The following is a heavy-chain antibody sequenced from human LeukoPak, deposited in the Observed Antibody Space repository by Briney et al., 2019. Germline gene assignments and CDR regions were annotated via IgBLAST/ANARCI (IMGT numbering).Heavy chain of an antibody. Sequence: SEILSLTCAVSGYSISSGYYWGWIRQPPGKGLEWIGSIYHSGSTYYNSSLKSRVTISVDTSKNQFSLKLSSVTAADTAVYYCARQMGTSLDYWGQGTLVTVSS. CDR3: ARQMGTSLDY. CDR1: GYSISSGYY. CDR2: IYHSGST. J-gene: IGHJ4*02. V-gene: IGHV4-38-2*01. D-gene: IGHD5-24*01.